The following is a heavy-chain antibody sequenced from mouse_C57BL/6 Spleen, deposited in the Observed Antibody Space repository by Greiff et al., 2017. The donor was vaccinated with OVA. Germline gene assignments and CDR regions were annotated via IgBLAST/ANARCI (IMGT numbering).Heavy chain of an antibody. V-gene: IGHV5-4*01. CDR1: GFTFSSYA. Sequence: DVKLVESGGGLVKPGGSLKLSCAASGFTFSSYAMSWVRQTPEKRLEWVATISDGGSYTYYPDNVKGRFTISRDNAKNNLYLQMSHLKSEDTAMYYCARDIYYGNYYFDYWGKGTTLTVSS. J-gene: IGHJ2*01. D-gene: IGHD2-1*01. CDR2: ISDGGSYT. CDR3: ARDIYYGNYYFDY.